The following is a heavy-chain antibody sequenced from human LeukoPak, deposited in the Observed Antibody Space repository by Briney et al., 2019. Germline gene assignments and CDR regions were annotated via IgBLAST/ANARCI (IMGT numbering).Heavy chain of an antibody. V-gene: IGHV1-2*04. J-gene: IGHJ5*02. CDR2: INPNSGGT. CDR1: GYTFTGYY. CDR3: ARGLGTYWGKDFLNWFDP. Sequence: ASVKVSCKASGYTFTGYYMHWVRQAPGQGLEWMGWINPNSGGTNYAQKFQGWVTMTRDTSISTAYMELSRLRSDDTAVYYCARGLGTYWGKDFLNWFDPWGQGTLVTVSS. D-gene: IGHD7-27*01.